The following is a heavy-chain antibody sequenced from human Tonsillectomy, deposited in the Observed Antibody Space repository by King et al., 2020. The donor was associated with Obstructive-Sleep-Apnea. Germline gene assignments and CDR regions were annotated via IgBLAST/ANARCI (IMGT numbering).Heavy chain of an antibody. CDR1: GFTFSSYS. CDR3: ARGWLLQDYYYYYGMDV. Sequence: VQLVESGGGLVQPGGSLRLSCAASGFTFSSYSMNWVRQAPGKGLEWVSYISSSSSTIYYADSVKGRFTISRDNAKNSLYLQMNSLRAEDTAVYYCARGWLLQDYYYYYGMDVWGQGTTVTVSS. V-gene: IGHV3-48*04. D-gene: IGHD3-22*01. CDR2: ISSSSSTI. J-gene: IGHJ6*02.